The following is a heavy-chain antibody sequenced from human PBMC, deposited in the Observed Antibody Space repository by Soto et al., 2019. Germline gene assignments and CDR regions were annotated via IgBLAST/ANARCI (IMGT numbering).Heavy chain of an antibody. CDR1: GGSLNSGGYY. Sequence: QVQLQESGPGLVKPSQTLSLTCAVSGGSLNSGGYYWSWIRQRPGKGLEWIGYMDYSGSPYYNPSRRSRLTMSVDTSKNHFSLKLSSVTAADTAVYYCARGNYGDPYYVDYWGQGILVTVSS. V-gene: IGHV4-31*11. D-gene: IGHD4-17*01. J-gene: IGHJ4*02. CDR2: MDYSGSP. CDR3: ARGNYGDPYYVDY.